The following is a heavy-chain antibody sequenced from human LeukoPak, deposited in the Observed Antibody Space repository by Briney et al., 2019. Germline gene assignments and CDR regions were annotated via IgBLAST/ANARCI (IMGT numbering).Heavy chain of an antibody. CDR3: TRPAEPGIAAAGTGDY. D-gene: IGHD6-13*01. V-gene: IGHV3-73*01. Sequence: GGSLKRSCAASGFTFSGSAMHWVRQASGKGLEWVGRIRSKANSYATAYAASVKGRFTISRDDSKNTAYLQMNSLKTEDTAVYYCTRPAEPGIAAAGTGDYWGQGTLVTVSS. J-gene: IGHJ4*02. CDR1: GFTFSGSA. CDR2: IRSKANSYAT.